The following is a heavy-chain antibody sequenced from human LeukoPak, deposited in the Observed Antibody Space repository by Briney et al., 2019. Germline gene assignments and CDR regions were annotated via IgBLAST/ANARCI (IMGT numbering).Heavy chain of an antibody. CDR3: ARHYVFVRGGSSFDF. D-gene: IGHD3-16*01. V-gene: IGHV4-31*03. CDR1: GGSISSGGYY. J-gene: IGHJ4*02. CDR2: IYYSGST. Sequence: SETLSLTCTVSGGSISSGGYYWSWIRQHPGKGLEWIGYIYYSGSTYYNPSLKSRVTISVDKSKNQFSLKLSSVTAADTAVYYCARHYVFVRGGSSFDFWGQGALVTVSS.